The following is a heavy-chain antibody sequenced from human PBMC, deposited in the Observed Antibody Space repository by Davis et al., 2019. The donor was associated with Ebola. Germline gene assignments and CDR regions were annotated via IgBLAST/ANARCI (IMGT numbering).Heavy chain of an antibody. CDR1: AFTFNNYG. D-gene: IGHD2-2*01. V-gene: IGHV3-30*02. J-gene: IGHJ3*02. CDR3: AREGGYQSFPDQQSDAFDI. Sequence: PGGSLRLSCAASAFTFNNYGMHWVRQAPGKGLEWVAFIRYDGNYNYYADSVKGRFTISRDNSKNTLYLQMNSLRTEDAAVYYCAREGGYQSFPDQQSDAFDIWGQGTLVTVSS. CDR2: IRYDGNYN.